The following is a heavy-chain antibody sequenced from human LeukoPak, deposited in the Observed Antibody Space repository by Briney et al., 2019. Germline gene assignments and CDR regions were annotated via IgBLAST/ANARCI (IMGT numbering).Heavy chain of an antibody. Sequence: SETLSLTCTVSGGSISSSSYYWGWIRQPPGKGLEWIGSIYYSGSTYYNPSLKSRVTISVDTSKNQFSLKLSSVTAADTAVYYCARGAHDYGDYSYGFFGYWGQGTLVTVSS. J-gene: IGHJ4*02. CDR2: IYYSGST. CDR3: ARGAHDYGDYSYGFFGY. V-gene: IGHV4-39*07. D-gene: IGHD4-17*01. CDR1: GGSISSSSYY.